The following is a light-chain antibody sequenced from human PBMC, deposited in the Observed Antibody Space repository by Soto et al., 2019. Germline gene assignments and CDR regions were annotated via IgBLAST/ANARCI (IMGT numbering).Light chain of an antibody. CDR1: QSVSSN. Sequence: EIVTAQSPATLSVSPGERATLSCRASQSVSSNLAWYQQKPGQAPRLLIYGASTRATGIPARFSGSGSGTEFTLTISSLQSEDFAVYYCQQCNNWPPWTFGQGTKV. V-gene: IGKV3-15*01. CDR2: GAS. J-gene: IGKJ1*01. CDR3: QQCNNWPPWT.